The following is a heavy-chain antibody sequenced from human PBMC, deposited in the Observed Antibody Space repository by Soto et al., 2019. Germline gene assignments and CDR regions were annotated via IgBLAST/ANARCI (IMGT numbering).Heavy chain of an antibody. D-gene: IGHD6-19*01. J-gene: IGHJ4*01. CDR2: IYYSGST. CDR3: ARHTNCASGMLSFDY. Sequence: SETLSLTCTVSGGSISSYYWSWIRQPPGKGLEWIGYIYYSGSTNYNPSLKSRVTISVDTSKNQFSLKLSSVTAADTALYFCARHTNCASGMLSFDYWGHGTLVTVSS. CDR1: GGSISSYY. V-gene: IGHV4-59*08.